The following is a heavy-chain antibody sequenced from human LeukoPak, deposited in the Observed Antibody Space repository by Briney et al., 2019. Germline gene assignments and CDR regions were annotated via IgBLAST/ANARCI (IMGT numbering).Heavy chain of an antibody. Sequence: GGSLRLSCAASGFTFSRSAMTWVRQTPGKGLDWVSSISSSGNTYYADSVKGRFTISRDNSKNMLYLQMNSLRAEDTAVYYCVKGRISEDGLDLWGQGTLVTVSS. CDR3: VKGRISEDGLDL. CDR1: GFTFSRSA. V-gene: IGHV3-23*01. D-gene: IGHD6-13*01. CDR2: ISSSGNT. J-gene: IGHJ4*02.